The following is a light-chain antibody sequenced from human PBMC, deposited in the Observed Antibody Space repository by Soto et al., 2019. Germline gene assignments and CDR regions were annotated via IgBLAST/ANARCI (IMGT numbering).Light chain of an antibody. CDR2: WAS. Sequence: DIVMTQSPDSLAVSLGERATINCKSSQSVFYTSNSRNYLAWYQQRPGQAPKLLISWASTREFGVPDRFSGSGSGTDFTLTISGLQAEDVGVYYCQHYHSIPLTFGGGTKVEIK. J-gene: IGKJ4*01. CDR1: QSVFYTSNSRNY. V-gene: IGKV4-1*01. CDR3: QHYHSIPLT.